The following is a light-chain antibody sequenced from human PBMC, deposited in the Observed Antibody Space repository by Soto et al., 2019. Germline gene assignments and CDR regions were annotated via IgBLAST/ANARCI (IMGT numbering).Light chain of an antibody. CDR2: DVS. V-gene: IGKV1-5*01. Sequence: IQMTRSPSTRSASVVDRVTITCRASRGVSNWLAWYKQKPGKAPKLLIYDVSSLESGVPSRLGGSGSGTEFTLTISSMTPDDSATYYCQQYDNFWTFGHGTQVDIK. J-gene: IGKJ1*01. CDR1: RGVSNW. CDR3: QQYDNFWT.